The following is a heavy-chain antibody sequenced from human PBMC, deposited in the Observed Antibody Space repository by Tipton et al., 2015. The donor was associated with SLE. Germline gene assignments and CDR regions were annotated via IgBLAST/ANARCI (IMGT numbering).Heavy chain of an antibody. V-gene: IGHV4-30-4*01. CDR2: IYYSGST. Sequence: TLSLTCAVYGGSISSGDYYWSWIRQPPGKGLEWIGYIYYSGSTYYNPSLKSRVTISVDTSKNQFSLKLSSVTAADTAVYYCASGLGSGHVDIWGQGTMVTVSS. CDR3: ASGLGSGHVDI. J-gene: IGHJ3*02. D-gene: IGHD6-19*01. CDR1: GGSISSGDYY.